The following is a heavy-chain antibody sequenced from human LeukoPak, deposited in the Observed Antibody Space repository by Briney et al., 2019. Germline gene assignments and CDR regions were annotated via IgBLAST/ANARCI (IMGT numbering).Heavy chain of an antibody. CDR2: ISGSGGTT. CDR1: GFTFSTYA. D-gene: IGHD2-2*02. CDR3: AKDRGYCSSTSCYISPPDY. J-gene: IGHJ4*02. V-gene: IGHV3-23*01. Sequence: PGGFLRLSCAASGFTFSTYAMSWVRQAPGKGLEWVSVISGSGGTTYYADSVKGRFTITRDNSKNTLYLQMNSLRAEGTAVYYCAKDRGYCSSTSCYISPPDYWGQGTLVTVSS.